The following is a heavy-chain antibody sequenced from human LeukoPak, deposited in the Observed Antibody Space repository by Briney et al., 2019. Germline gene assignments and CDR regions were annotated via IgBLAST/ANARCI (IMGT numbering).Heavy chain of an antibody. V-gene: IGHV3-30*03. CDR3: ARGDVLRYFDWLLSTRDAFDI. CDR2: ISYDGSNK. J-gene: IGHJ3*02. Sequence: PGGSLRLSCAASGFTFSSYGMHWVRQAPGKGLEWVAVISYDGSNKYYADSVKGRFTISRDNSKNTLYLQMNSLRAEDTAVYYCARGDVLRYFDWLLSTRDAFDIWGQGTMVTVSS. D-gene: IGHD3-9*01. CDR1: GFTFSSYG.